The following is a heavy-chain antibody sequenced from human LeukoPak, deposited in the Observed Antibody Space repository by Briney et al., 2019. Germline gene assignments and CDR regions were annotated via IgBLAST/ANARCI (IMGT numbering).Heavy chain of an antibody. J-gene: IGHJ4*02. Sequence: PGGSLRLSCAASGFTFSSYWMSWVRQAPGKGLEWVANIKQDGSEKYYVDSVKGRFTISRDNAKNSLYLQMNSLRAEDTAVYYCARDAVSLAAAGTSDYWGQGSLVTVSS. CDR2: IKQDGSEK. CDR3: ARDAVSLAAAGTSDY. D-gene: IGHD6-13*01. CDR1: GFTFSSYW. V-gene: IGHV3-7*05.